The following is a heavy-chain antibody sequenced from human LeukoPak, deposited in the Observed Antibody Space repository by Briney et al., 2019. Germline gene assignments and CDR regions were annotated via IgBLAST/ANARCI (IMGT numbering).Heavy chain of an antibody. V-gene: IGHV4-34*01. J-gene: IGHJ5*02. CDR2: TNPSGDT. CDR3: TKGLVTSGTRWFDP. D-gene: IGHD1-1*01. Sequence: PSGTLSLTCGASDGSFGTSYWNWFRQSPGQGLEWIGETNPSGDTKYNPSLKSRVTISADTSKNQVSLRLNSVTAADTAVYYCTKGLVTSGTRWFDPWGQGTLVTVSS. CDR1: DGSFGTSY.